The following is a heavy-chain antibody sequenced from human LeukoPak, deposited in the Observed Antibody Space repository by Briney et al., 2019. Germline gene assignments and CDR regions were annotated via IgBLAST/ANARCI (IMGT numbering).Heavy chain of an antibody. Sequence: GGSLRLSCAASGFTFSSYAMSWVRQAPGKGLEWVSAISGSGGSTHYADSVKGRFTISRDNSKNTLYLQMNSLRAEDTAIYYCAKAPSSSWFYNWFDPWGQGTLVTVSS. CDR3: AKAPSSSWFYNWFDP. V-gene: IGHV3-23*01. D-gene: IGHD6-13*01. J-gene: IGHJ5*02. CDR1: GFTFSSYA. CDR2: ISGSGGST.